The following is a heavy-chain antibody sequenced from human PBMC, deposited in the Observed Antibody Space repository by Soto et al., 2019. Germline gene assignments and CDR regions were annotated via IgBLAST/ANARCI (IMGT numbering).Heavy chain of an antibody. CDR2: IIPIFGTT. V-gene: IGHV1-69*13. J-gene: IGHJ4*02. CDR1: GFTFSSYT. D-gene: IGHD1-26*01. CDR3: ARGNSGSYYSHFDY. Sequence: SVKVSCKASGFTFSSYTISWVRQAPGKRLEWMGGIIPIFGTTNYAQKFQGRVTITADESTTTAYMEMSSLRSADTAVYYCARGNSGSYYSHFDYWGQGTQVTVS.